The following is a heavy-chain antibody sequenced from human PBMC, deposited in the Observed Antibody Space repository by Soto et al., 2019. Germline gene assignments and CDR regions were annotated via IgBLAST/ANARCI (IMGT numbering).Heavy chain of an antibody. D-gene: IGHD3-10*01. V-gene: IGHV3-23*01. Sequence: GGSLRLSCAASGFTFSSYAMSWVRQAPGKGLEWVSAISGSGGSTYYADSVKGRFTISRDNSKNTLYLQMNSLRAEDTAVYYCARVPYGSGSYYKSYMDVWGKGTTVTVSS. CDR2: ISGSGGST. J-gene: IGHJ6*03. CDR3: ARVPYGSGSYYKSYMDV. CDR1: GFTFSSYA.